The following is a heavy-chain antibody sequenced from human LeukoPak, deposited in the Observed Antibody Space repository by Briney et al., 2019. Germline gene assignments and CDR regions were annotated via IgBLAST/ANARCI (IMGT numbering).Heavy chain of an antibody. CDR1: GFTFSNYA. CDR3: AKGVYGSGWPD. CDR2: ISGSGGIT. J-gene: IGHJ4*02. V-gene: IGHV3-23*01. D-gene: IGHD6-19*01. Sequence: PGASLRLSCAASGFTFSNYAMNWVRQAPGKGLEWVSHISGSGGITYYADSVKGRFTISRDNAKSTLYLQMNSLRAGDTAVYYCAKGVYGSGWPDCGQGTLVTVSS.